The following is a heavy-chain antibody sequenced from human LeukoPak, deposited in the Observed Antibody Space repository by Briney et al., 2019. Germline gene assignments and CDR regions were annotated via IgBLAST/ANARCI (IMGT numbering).Heavy chain of an antibody. V-gene: IGHV3-23*01. Sequence: GGSLRLSCAASGFTFSSYAMSWVRQAPGKGLEWVSAISGSAVSTYSTDSVKGRFTISRDNSKNTLYLQMNSLKAEDTAVYYCAKYRDYSSSAALDYWGQGSLVTVSS. CDR2: ISGSAVST. J-gene: IGHJ4*02. CDR3: AKYRDYSSSAALDY. CDR1: GFTFSSYA. D-gene: IGHD6-6*01.